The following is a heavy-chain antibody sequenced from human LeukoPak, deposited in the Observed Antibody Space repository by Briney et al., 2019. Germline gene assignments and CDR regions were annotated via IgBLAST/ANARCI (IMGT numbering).Heavy chain of an antibody. D-gene: IGHD1-26*01. Sequence: ASVTVSCKTSGYTFTTYGITWVRQAPGQGLEWMGWISTYNGLTKNAQMLQGRVTMTTDTSTSTAYMELRDLRSDDTAMYYCATDTTGGSYCDHWGQGTLVTVSS. CDR1: GYTFTTYG. CDR2: ISTYNGLT. CDR3: ATDTTGGSYCDH. J-gene: IGHJ4*03. V-gene: IGHV1-18*01.